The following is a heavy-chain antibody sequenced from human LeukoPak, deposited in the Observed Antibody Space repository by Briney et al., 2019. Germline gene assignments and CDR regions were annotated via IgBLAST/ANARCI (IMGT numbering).Heavy chain of an antibody. CDR3: AGNRRLNGIDFDN. CDR1: GYSFTNYW. J-gene: IGHJ4*02. V-gene: IGHV5-51*01. Sequence: GESLKISCMGSGYSFTNYWIAWVRQMPGKGLEWMGIIQPGESDTRYSPSFQGQVTISADKSISTAYLQWTSLKASDTAMYFCAGNRRLNGIDFDNWGQGTLVTVSS. D-gene: IGHD2-8*01. CDR2: IQPGESDT.